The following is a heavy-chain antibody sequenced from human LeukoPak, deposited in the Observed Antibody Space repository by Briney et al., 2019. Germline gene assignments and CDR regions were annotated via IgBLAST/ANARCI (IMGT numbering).Heavy chain of an antibody. J-gene: IGHJ4*02. Sequence: ASVKVSCKASGYTFTGYYMHWVRQAPGQGLEWMGWINTNTGNPTYAQGFTGRFVFSLDTSVSTAYLQISSLKAEDTAVYYCARVLAEWGAAGTGVDSAYNPLDYWGQGTLVTVSS. CDR1: GYTFTGYY. CDR2: INTNTGNP. D-gene: IGHD6-13*01. V-gene: IGHV7-4-1*02. CDR3: ARVLAEWGAAGTGVDSAYNPLDY.